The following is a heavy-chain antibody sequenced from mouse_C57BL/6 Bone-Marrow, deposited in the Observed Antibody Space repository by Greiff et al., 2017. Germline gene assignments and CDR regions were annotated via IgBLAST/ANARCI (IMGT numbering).Heavy chain of an antibody. CDR1: GYTFTSYW. CDR3: AGSDYGSSYVDWYFDA. D-gene: IGHD1-1*01. Sequence: QVQLQQPGAELVKPGASVKLSCKASGYTFTSYWMHWVKQRPGQGLEWIGMIHPNSGSTNYNEKFKSKATLTVDKSSSTAYMQLSSLTSEDSAVYYCAGSDYGSSYVDWYFDAWGTGTTVTVSS. J-gene: IGHJ1*03. V-gene: IGHV1-64*01. CDR2: IHPNSGST.